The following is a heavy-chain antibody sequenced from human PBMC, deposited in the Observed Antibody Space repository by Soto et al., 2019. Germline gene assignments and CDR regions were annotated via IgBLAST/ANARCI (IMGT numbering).Heavy chain of an antibody. Sequence: XSVKVSCKASGYTFTSYDINWVRRATGQGLEWMGWMNPNSGNTGYAQKFQGRVTMTRNTSISTAYMELSSLRSEDTAVYYCANTPIAAAGTYYYYYGMDVWGQGTTVTVSS. V-gene: IGHV1-8*01. J-gene: IGHJ6*02. D-gene: IGHD6-13*01. CDR1: GYTFTSYD. CDR3: ANTPIAAAGTYYYYYGMDV. CDR2: MNPNSGNT.